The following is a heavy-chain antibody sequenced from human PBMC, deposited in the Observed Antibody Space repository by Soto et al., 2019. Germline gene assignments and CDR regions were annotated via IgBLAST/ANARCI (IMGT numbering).Heavy chain of an antibody. J-gene: IGHJ5*02. CDR3: ARGKGITIFGVVTGPNWFDP. CDR2: MNSDGSST. D-gene: IGHD3-3*01. V-gene: IGHV3-74*01. CDR1: GFTFSSYW. Sequence: GGSLRLSCAASGFTFSSYWMHWVRQAPGKGLVWVSRMNSDGSSTSYADSVKGRFTISRDNAKNTLYLQMNSLRAEDTAVYYCARGKGITIFGVVTGPNWFDPWGQGTLVTVSS.